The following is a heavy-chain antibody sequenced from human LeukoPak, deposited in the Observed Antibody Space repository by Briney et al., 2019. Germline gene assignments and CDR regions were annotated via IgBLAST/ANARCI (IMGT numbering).Heavy chain of an antibody. CDR2: IRSKAYGGTT. D-gene: IGHD3-16*02. J-gene: IGHJ3*02. Sequence: GGSLRLSCTACGFTLGDYAMSWFRRAPGKGLEGVGFIRSKAYGGTTEYAASVKGRFTISRDDSKSIAYLQMNSLKTEDTAVYYCTRHGMITFGGVIVPGAFDIWGQGTMVTVSS. CDR1: GFTLGDYA. CDR3: TRHGMITFGGVIVPGAFDI. V-gene: IGHV3-49*03.